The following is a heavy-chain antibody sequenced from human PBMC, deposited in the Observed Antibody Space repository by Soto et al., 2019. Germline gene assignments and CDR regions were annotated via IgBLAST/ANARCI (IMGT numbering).Heavy chain of an antibody. CDR2: INHSGST. CDR1: GGSFSGYY. D-gene: IGHD5-12*01. J-gene: IGHJ4*02. CDR3: ARGGNSGYVW. V-gene: IGHV4-34*01. Sequence: QVQLQQWGAGLLKPSETLSLTCAVYGGSFSGYYWSWIRQPPGKGLEWIGEINHSGSTNYNPSLKXRVFIXXDTSKNQFSLKLSSVTAADTAVYYCARGGNSGYVWWGQGTLVTVSS.